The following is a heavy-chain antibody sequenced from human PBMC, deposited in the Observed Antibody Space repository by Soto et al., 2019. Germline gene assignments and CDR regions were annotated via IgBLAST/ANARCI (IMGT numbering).Heavy chain of an antibody. CDR2: ISSNGGST. CDR1: GFTFSSYA. D-gene: IGHD6-13*01. V-gene: IGHV3-64D*08. Sequence: EVQLVESGGGLVQPGGSLRLSCSASGFTFSSYAMHWVRQAPGKGLEYVSAISSNGGSTYYADSVKGRFTISRDNSKNTLYLQMSSLRAEDTAVYYCMKSGSKQQANYWGQGTLVTVSS. J-gene: IGHJ4*02. CDR3: MKSGSKQQANY.